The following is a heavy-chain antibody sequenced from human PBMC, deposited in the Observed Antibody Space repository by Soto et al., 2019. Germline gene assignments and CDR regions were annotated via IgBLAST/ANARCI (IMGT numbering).Heavy chain of an antibody. CDR3: AREGYYDSSRNRAFDI. Sequence: VQLVQSGAEVKKPGASVKVSCKASGYTFTSYGISWVRQAPGQGLEWMGWISAYNGNTNYAQKLQGRVTMTTHTSTSRAYMELRSLRSDDTDVYYCAREGYYDSSRNRAFDIWGQGTMVTVSS. V-gene: IGHV1-18*01. CDR1: GYTFTSYG. D-gene: IGHD3-22*01. J-gene: IGHJ3*02. CDR2: ISAYNGNT.